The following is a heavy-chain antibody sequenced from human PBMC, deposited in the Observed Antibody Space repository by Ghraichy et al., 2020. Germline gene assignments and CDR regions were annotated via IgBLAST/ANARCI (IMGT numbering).Heavy chain of an antibody. CDR1: GFTFSSYW. CDR3: ARDPRNGDFDY. D-gene: IGHD3-10*01. CDR2: IKQDGSEK. V-gene: IGHV3-7*01. J-gene: IGHJ4*02. Sequence: GEALNISCAASGFTFSSYWMSWVRQAPGKGLEWVANIKQDGSEKYYVDSVKGRFTISRDNAKNSLYLQMNSLRAEDTAVYYCARDPRNGDFDYWGQGTLVTVSS.